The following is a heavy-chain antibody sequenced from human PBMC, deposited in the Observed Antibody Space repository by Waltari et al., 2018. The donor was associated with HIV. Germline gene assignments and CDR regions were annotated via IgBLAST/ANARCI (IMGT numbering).Heavy chain of an antibody. Sequence: QQQLQESGPGLVKPSETLSRTCTCSGGDINSSSYHWAWLRRSPGEGVEGIGRLFHSGSTYYSPSLRSRATTSGDMSANRFSLKLTSVPATDTAVYFCARHCLQKGWLPQLKYYYGMDVWGQGTTVIVSS. CDR2: LFHSGST. J-gene: IGHJ6*02. CDR1: GGDINSSSYH. CDR3: ARHCLQKGWLPQLKYYYGMDV. V-gene: IGHV4-39*01. D-gene: IGHD1-1*01.